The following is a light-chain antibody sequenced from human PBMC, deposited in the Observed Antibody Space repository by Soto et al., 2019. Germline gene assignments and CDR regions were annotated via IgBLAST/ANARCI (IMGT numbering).Light chain of an antibody. CDR1: QRIVNSY. Sequence: EIVLTQSPGTLSLSPGERATLSCRASQRIVNSYLAWYQQKPGQPPRLLVYGASSRAAGIPDRFGGSGSGTDFTLTISRLEPEDFAVYYCQQFGSSPLTFGQGTRLEI. V-gene: IGKV3-20*01. J-gene: IGKJ5*01. CDR3: QQFGSSPLT. CDR2: GAS.